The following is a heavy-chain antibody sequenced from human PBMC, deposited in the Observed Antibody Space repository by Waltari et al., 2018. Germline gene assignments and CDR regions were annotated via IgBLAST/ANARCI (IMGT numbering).Heavy chain of an antibody. CDR3: ARARYCSGGSCFSFGFDP. CDR1: GGSISSYY. V-gene: IGHV4-4*07. J-gene: IGHJ5*02. D-gene: IGHD2-15*01. Sequence: QVQLQESGPGLVKPSETLSLTCTVSGGSISSYYWSWIRQPAGKGLEWIGRIYTSGSTNDNPPLKSRVTMSVDTSKNQFSLKLSAVTAADTAVYYCARARYCSGGSCFSFGFDPWGQGTLVTVSS. CDR2: IYTSGST.